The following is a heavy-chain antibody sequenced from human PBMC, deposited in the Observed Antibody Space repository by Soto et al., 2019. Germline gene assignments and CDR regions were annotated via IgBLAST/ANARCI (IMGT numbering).Heavy chain of an antibody. CDR3: ARDVDDSSGERPNWFDP. J-gene: IGHJ5*02. D-gene: IGHD3-22*01. CDR2: IIPIFGTA. Sequence: GASVKVSCKASGGTFSSYAISWVRQAPGQGLEWMGGIIPIFGTANYAQKLQGRVTITADESTSTAYMELSSLRSEDTAVYYCARDVDDSSGERPNWFDPWGQGTLVTVSS. V-gene: IGHV1-69*13. CDR1: GGTFSSYA.